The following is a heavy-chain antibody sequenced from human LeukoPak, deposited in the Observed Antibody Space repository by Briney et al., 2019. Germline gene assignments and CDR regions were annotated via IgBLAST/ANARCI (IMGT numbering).Heavy chain of an antibody. CDR1: GFTVGDYS. V-gene: IGHV3-49*04. CDR2: IRSKAYGGTT. D-gene: IGHD1-26*01. J-gene: IGHJ4*02. CDR3: TRGRRATHDY. Sequence: GGSLRLSCTASGFTVGDYSMNWVRQAPGKGLEWVGFIRSKAYGGTTEYAASVKGRFTISRDDSKSIAYLQMNSLKTDDTAVYYCTRGRRATHDYWGQGTLVTVSS.